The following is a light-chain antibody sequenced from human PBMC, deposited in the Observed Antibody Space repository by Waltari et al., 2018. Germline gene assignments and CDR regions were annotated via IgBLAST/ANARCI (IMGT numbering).Light chain of an antibody. CDR3: SSYAGSNTVVV. J-gene: IGLJ2*01. V-gene: IGLV2-23*02. Sequence: QSALTQPASVSGSPGQSITISCTGASSDVGSYHLVSWYQQHPGKAPKLLISDVTQRPSGVSDRFSGSKSGNTASLTISGLQAEDEADYHCSSYAGSNTVVVFGGGTKVTVL. CDR1: SSDVGSYHL. CDR2: DVT.